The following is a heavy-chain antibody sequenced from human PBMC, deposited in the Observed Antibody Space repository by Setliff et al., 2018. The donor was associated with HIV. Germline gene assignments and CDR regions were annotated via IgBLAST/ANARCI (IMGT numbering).Heavy chain of an antibody. Sequence: ASVKVSCKASGDPFNSYAISWLRQAPGQGLEWMGRLTPHSGDTISADRFQGRLVMTTNTSTTTAFMELSSLRSDDTALYFCARGWGLWFGQLSILPLDPWGQGTLVTVSS. V-gene: IGHV1-8*02. CDR3: ARGWGLWFGQLSILPLDP. D-gene: IGHD3-10*01. CDR1: GDPFNSYA. J-gene: IGHJ5*02. CDR2: LTPHSGDT.